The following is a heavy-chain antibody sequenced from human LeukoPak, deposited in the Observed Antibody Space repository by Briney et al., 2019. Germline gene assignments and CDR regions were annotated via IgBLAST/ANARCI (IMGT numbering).Heavy chain of an antibody. CDR2: IYGTGTT. CDR3: ARRTPGIAAAGATFDP. CDR1: GFTVSNSY. Sequence: PGGSLRLSCAASGFTVSNSYMSWVRQAPGKGLEWVSIIYGTGTTYYADSVKGRFTISRDNSKNTLYLQMNSLRAEDTAVYYCARRTPGIAAAGATFDPWGQGTLVTVSS. J-gene: IGHJ5*02. D-gene: IGHD6-13*01. V-gene: IGHV3-53*01.